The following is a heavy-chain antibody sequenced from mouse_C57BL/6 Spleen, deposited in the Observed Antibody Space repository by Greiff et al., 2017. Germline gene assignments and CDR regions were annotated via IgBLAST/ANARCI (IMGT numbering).Heavy chain of an antibody. Sequence: EVKLMKSGEGLVKPGGSLKLSCAASGFTFSSYALSWVRQTPEKRLEWVAYISSGGDYIYYADTVKGRFTISRDNARNTLYLQMSSLKSEDTAMYYCTREDYGSSYGYRGQGTTLTVSS. V-gene: IGHV5-9-1*02. CDR3: TREDYGSSYGY. J-gene: IGHJ2*01. CDR1: GFTFSSYA. CDR2: ISSGGDYI. D-gene: IGHD1-1*01.